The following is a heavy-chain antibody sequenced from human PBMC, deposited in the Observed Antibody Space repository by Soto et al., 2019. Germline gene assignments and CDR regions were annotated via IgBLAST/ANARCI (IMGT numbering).Heavy chain of an antibody. D-gene: IGHD6-19*01. CDR1: GDSIGSSGYY. Sequence: SETLSLTCTVSGDSIGSSGYYWDWIRQPPGKGLEWIGSTYYGGSTNYNPSLKSRVTISVDTSKNQFSLKLSSVAAADTAVYYCARHGYSTGYYKFDPWGQGTLVTVS. V-gene: IGHV4-39*01. CDR3: ARHGYSTGYYKFDP. J-gene: IGHJ5*02. CDR2: TYYGGST.